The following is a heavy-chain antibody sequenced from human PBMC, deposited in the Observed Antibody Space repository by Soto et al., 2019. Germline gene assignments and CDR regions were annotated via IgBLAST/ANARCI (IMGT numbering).Heavy chain of an antibody. D-gene: IGHD3-9*01. CDR2: ISAYNGHT. V-gene: IGHV1-18*01. Sequence: QVQLVQSGAEVKKPGASVKVSCKASGYTFTSYRISWVRQAPGQGLEWMGWISAYNGHTNYAQKLQGRVTMTTDTSPSTAYMELRSLTSDDTAVYYCARVDLERRYFDRFDYWGQGTLVTVSS. J-gene: IGHJ4*02. CDR3: ARVDLERRYFDRFDY. CDR1: GYTFTSYR.